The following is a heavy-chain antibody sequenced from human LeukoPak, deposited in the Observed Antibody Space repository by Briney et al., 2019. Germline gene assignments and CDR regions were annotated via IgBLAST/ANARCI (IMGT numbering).Heavy chain of an antibody. Sequence: KTSETLSLTCTVSGGSISSYHWSWIRQPPGKGLEWIGEINHSGSTNYNPSLKSRVTISVDTSKNQFSLKLSSVTAADTAVYYCARGPKYWRGLIPYYFDYWGQGTLVTVSS. CDR2: INHSGST. CDR3: ARGPKYWRGLIPYYFDY. J-gene: IGHJ4*02. D-gene: IGHD2/OR15-2a*01. CDR1: GGSISSYH. V-gene: IGHV4-34*01.